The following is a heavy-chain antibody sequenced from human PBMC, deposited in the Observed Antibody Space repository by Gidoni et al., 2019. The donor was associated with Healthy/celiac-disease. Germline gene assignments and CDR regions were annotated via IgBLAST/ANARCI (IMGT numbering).Heavy chain of an antibody. CDR3: ARLRVLYAISY. V-gene: IGHV4-39*01. CDR1: GVSISSSSYY. D-gene: IGHD2-8*01. Sequence: QLQLQESGPGLVQPSEPLSLTCTVSGVSISSSSYYWGWIRQPPGKGLEWIGSIYYSRSTYYNPSPTSRVTTAVDTAKNQSALKLSSGTAADTAVYYCARLRVLYAISYWGQGTLVTVSS. J-gene: IGHJ4*02. CDR2: IYYSRST.